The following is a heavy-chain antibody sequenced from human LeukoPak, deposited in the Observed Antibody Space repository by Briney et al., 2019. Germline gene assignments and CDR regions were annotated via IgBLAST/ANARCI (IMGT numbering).Heavy chain of an antibody. J-gene: IGHJ4*02. CDR3: AKDLGGSSSHDY. CDR2: IRGSGGST. D-gene: IGHD6-6*01. Sequence: GGSLRLSCAASGFTFSSYAMSWVRQAPGKGLEWVSAIRGSGGSTYYADSVKGRFTISRDNSKNTLYLQMNSLRAEDTAVYYCAKDLGGSSSHDYWGQGTLVTVSS. V-gene: IGHV3-23*01. CDR1: GFTFSSYA.